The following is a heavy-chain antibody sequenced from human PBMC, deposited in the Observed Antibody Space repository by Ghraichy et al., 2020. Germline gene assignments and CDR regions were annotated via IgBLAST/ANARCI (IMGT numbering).Heavy chain of an antibody. V-gene: IGHV4-4*09. CDR3: ARHPVRCSGGSCYFDY. J-gene: IGHJ4*02. Sequence: ESLNISCTVSGGSISSYYWSWIRQPPGKGLEWIGYIYTSGSTNYNPSLKSRVTISVDTSKNQFSLKLSSVTAADTAVYYCARHPVRCSGGSCYFDYWGQGTLVTVSS. CDR1: GGSISSYY. CDR2: IYTSGST. D-gene: IGHD2-15*01.